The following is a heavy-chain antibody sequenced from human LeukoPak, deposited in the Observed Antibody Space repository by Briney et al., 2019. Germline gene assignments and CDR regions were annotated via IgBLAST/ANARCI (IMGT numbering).Heavy chain of an antibody. CDR2: INPNSGGT. D-gene: IGHD3-3*01. V-gene: IGHV1-2*02. Sequence: ASVKVSCKASGYTFTGYYMHWVRQAPGQGLEWMGWINPNSGGTNYAQKFQGRVTMTRDMSISTAYMELSRLRSDDTAVYYCARVRVVRILEWLLSYWGQGTLVTDSS. J-gene: IGHJ4*02. CDR3: ARVRVVRILEWLLSY. CDR1: GYTFTGYY.